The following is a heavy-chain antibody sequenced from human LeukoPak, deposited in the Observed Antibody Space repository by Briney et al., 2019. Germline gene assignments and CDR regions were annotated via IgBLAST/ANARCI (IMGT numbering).Heavy chain of an antibody. CDR2: INTDGSYI. Sequence: SGGSLRLSCAASGFIFSSWWMIWFRRLPGKGLVSVSHINTDGSYIRYADSVKGRFTISRDNAKNTLYLQMNSLRPEDTGVYYCTTFGIDWSLSYWRQGALVTVFS. D-gene: IGHD3-9*01. CDR1: GFIFSSWW. CDR3: TTFGIDWSLSY. V-gene: IGHV3-74*01. J-gene: IGHJ4*02.